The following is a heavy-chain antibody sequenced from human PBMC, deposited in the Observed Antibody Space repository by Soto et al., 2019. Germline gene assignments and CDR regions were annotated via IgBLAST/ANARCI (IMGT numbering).Heavy chain of an antibody. D-gene: IGHD6-13*01. CDR1: GFVFTNFW. Sequence: GGSLRLSCEASGFVFTNFWMHWVRHVPGKGLVWVARIDTSGHSTNYAESVKGRSTISRDNAKNTVSLQMNSLRVEDTGVYYCAKDSWYFDLWSQGSQVTVSS. CDR2: IDTSGHST. J-gene: IGHJ4*02. V-gene: IGHV3-74*01. CDR3: AKDSWYFDL.